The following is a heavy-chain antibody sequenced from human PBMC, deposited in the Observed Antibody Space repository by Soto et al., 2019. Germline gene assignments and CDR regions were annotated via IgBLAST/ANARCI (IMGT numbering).Heavy chain of an antibody. CDR1: GGSISSYY. CDR3: ARLEGLATISYYFDF. D-gene: IGHD3-9*01. J-gene: IGHJ4*02. Sequence: SETLSLTCTVSGGSISSYYWSWIRQPPGKGLEWIGYVSYTGSTYYNPSLQTRVTISLDKSKSHFSLRLNSVTAADSAVYFCARLEGLATISYYFDFWGQGAQVTVSS. CDR2: VSYTGST. V-gene: IGHV4-59*08.